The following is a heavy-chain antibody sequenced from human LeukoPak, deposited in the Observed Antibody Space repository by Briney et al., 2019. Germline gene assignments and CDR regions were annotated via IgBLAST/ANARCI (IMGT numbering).Heavy chain of an antibody. V-gene: IGHV3-48*03. J-gene: IGHJ5*02. CDR1: GFIFSNYE. CDR3: VRDGKTTEAPRYALFDP. Sequence: PGGSLRLSCTASGFIFSNYEMDWVRLAPGRGLEWLSDISARGNRIDYADSVKGRFTISRDNAKNSLYLQMKSLAAEDSAIYYCVRDGKTTEAPRYALFDPWGKGTLVTVSS. D-gene: IGHD4-17*01. CDR2: ISARGNRI.